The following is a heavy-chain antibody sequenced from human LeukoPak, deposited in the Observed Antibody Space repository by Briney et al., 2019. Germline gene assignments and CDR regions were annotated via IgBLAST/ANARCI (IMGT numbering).Heavy chain of an antibody. CDR1: GYTFISHY. V-gene: IGHV1-2*02. CDR3: ARDRMEVYKYGSGTFMFGENFFDS. J-gene: IGHJ4*02. CDR2: INPNSGGT. Sequence: ASVKVSCKASGYTFISHYMHWVRQAPGQGLEWMGWINPNSGGTKYAQNFQGRVTMTRDTSISTAYMELSRLRSDDTALYYCARDRMEVYKYGSGTFMFGENFFDSWGQGTLVTVSS. D-gene: IGHD3-10*01.